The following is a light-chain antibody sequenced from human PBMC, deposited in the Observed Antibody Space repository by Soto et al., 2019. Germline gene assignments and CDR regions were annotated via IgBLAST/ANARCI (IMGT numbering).Light chain of an antibody. J-gene: IGKJ5*01. Sequence: EIVRTHSPATLCVSPGERATLSCRASQSVSSNLAWYQQKPGQAPRLIXYGAYTRATGIPARFSGSGSGTDFTLTISRLEPEDFAVYYCQQYGSSPPITCGQGTRLEIK. CDR3: QQYGSSPPIT. V-gene: IGKV3-20*01. CDR1: QSVSSN. CDR2: GAY.